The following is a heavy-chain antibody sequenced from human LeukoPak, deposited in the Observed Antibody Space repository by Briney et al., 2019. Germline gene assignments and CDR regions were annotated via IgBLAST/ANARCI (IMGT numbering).Heavy chain of an antibody. V-gene: IGHV1-69*13. CDR2: IIPIFGTA. D-gene: IGHD1-1*01. J-gene: IGHJ3*02. Sequence: GASVKVSCKASGGTFSSYAISWVRQAPGQGLEWMGGIIPIFGTANYAQKFQGRVTITADESTSTAYMELSSLRSEDTAVYYCARDLESYWNREDAFDIWGQGTMVTVSS. CDR3: ARDLESYWNREDAFDI. CDR1: GGTFSSYA.